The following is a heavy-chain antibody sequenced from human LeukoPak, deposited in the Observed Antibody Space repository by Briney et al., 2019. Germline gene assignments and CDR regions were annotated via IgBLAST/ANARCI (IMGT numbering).Heavy chain of an antibody. CDR2: ISAYNGNT. J-gene: IGHJ4*02. D-gene: IGHD2-2*01. CDR3: AKRYCSTNCYGDS. CDR1: GYTFTNYG. Sequence: ASVKVSCKASGYTFTNYGISWVRQAPGQGLEWMGWISAYNGNTNYAQKLQGRVTMTTDTSTSTAYMELRSLRSDDTAVYYCAKRYCSTNCYGDSWGQGTLVTVSS. V-gene: IGHV1-18*01.